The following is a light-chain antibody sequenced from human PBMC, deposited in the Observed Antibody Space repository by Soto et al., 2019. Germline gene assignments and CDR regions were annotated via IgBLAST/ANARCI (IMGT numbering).Light chain of an antibody. CDR3: QQYGSSGT. V-gene: IGKV3-20*01. CDR1: QSVSTK. Sequence: EILMTQSPGTLSVSPGERATLSCRASQSVSTKLAWYQQQPGQSPRLLIYGASIRATGIPARFSGSGAGIDFTLTISRLEPEDFAVYYCQQYGSSGTFGQGTKVDIK. CDR2: GAS. J-gene: IGKJ1*01.